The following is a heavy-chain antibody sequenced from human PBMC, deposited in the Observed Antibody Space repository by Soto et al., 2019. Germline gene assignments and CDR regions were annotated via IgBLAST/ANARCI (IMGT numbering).Heavy chain of an antibody. CDR3: ARILRESDSSRDYHGFDY. J-gene: IGHJ4*02. D-gene: IGHD3-22*01. V-gene: IGHV5-51*01. CDR2: IYPGDSDT. Sequence: GESLKISCKGSGYRFTNYWIGWVRQMPGKGLEWMGIIYPGDSDTRYSPSFQGQVTISADKSISTAYLQWSSLKASDTAMYYCARILRESDSSRDYHGFDYWGQGTLVTVSS. CDR1: GYRFTNYW.